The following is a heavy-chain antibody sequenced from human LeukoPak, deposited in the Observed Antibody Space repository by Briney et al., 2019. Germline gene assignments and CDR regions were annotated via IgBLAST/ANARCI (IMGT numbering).Heavy chain of an antibody. J-gene: IGHJ4*02. Sequence: ASVKVSCKASGYTFTCYYMHWVRQAPGQGLEWMGWISGYNGNTNYAQKLQGRVTMTTDTPTSTAYMELRSLRSDDTAVYYCARDLKRGYSSGRYSWSTGSSNDYWGQGTLVTVSS. CDR2: ISGYNGNT. CDR3: ARDLKRGYSSGRYSWSTGSSNDY. CDR1: GYTFTCYY. V-gene: IGHV1-18*04. D-gene: IGHD6-19*01.